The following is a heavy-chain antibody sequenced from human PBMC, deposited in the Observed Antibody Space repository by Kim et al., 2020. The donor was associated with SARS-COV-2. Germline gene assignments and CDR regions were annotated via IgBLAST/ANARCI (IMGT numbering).Heavy chain of an antibody. D-gene: IGHD1-20*01. CDR3: ARESNNHAAFDF. Sequence: SQTLSLTCAISGDRVSSNSAAWTWIRQSPSRGLEWLGRTYYRSKWYNDYALSVRGRMTINADSSKNQFSLQLNSVTPEDMAVYFCARESNNHAAFDFWGQ. V-gene: IGHV6-1*01. CDR2: TYYRSKWYN. J-gene: IGHJ3*01. CDR1: GDRVSSNSAA.